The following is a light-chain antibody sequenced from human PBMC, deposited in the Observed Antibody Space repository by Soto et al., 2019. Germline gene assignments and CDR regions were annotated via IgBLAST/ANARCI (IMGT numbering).Light chain of an antibody. CDR3: SSYTSSSPYV. Sequence: QSVLTQPASVSGSPGQSITISCTGTSSDVGGYNYVSWYQQHPGKAPKLMIYEVRNRPSGVCHRFSGSKSANTASLTISGLQAEDEADYYCSSYTSSSPYVFGTGTKVTV. J-gene: IGLJ1*01. CDR2: EVR. CDR1: SSDVGGYNY. V-gene: IGLV2-14*01.